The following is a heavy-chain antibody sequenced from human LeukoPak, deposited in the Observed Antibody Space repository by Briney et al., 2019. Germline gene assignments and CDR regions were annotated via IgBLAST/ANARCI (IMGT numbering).Heavy chain of an antibody. CDR3: ARAGTAGALWFEELLTSPEYYYMDV. J-gene: IGHJ6*03. Sequence: ASVKVSCKASGYTFTSYDINWVRQATGQGLEWMGWINPNSGGTNYAQKFQGRVTMTRDTSISTAYMELSRLRSDDTAVYYCARAGTAGALWFEELLTSPEYYYMDVWGKGTTVTISS. CDR1: GYTFTSYD. V-gene: IGHV1-2*02. D-gene: IGHD3-10*01. CDR2: INPNSGGT.